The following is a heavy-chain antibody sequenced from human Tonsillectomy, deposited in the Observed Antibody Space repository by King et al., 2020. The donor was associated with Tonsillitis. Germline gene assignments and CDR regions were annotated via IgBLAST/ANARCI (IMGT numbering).Heavy chain of an antibody. J-gene: IGHJ4*02. CDR2: STSSSSYT. CDR1: GFTFSDYY. CDR3: ARCERDTAMVSDY. V-gene: IGHV3-11*05. D-gene: IGHD5-18*01. Sequence: VQLVESGGGLVKPGGSVRLSCAASGFTFSDYYMSWIRQAPGKGLEWVSYSTSSSSYTNYADSVKGRFTISRDNAKNSLYLQMNSLRAEDTAVYYCARCERDTAMVSDYWGQGTLVTVSS.